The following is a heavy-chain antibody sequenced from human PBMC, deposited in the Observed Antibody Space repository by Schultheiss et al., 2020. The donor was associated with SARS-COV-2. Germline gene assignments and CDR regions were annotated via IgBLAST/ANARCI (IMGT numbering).Heavy chain of an antibody. J-gene: IGHJ4*02. CDR2: IYYSGST. V-gene: IGHV4-61*01. D-gene: IGHD6-13*01. CDR3: ARDSSSWYLDY. CDR1: GGSVSSGSYY. Sequence: SETLSLTCTVSGGSVSSGSYYWSWIRQPPGKGLEWIGYIYYSGSTYYNPSLKSRVTISVDTSKNQFSLKLSSVTAADTAVYYCARDSSSWYLDYWGQGTLVTVSS.